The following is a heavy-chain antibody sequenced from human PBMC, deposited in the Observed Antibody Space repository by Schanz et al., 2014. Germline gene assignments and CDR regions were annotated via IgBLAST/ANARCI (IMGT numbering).Heavy chain of an antibody. CDR1: RFTFNAYD. CDR2: ISDDGSRR. Sequence: QVHLVESGGGVVRPGGSLRLSCAASRFTFNAYDMYWIRQAPGKGLEWVAVISDDGSRRHYADFVTGRFTISRDNSKDTVYLQMNSLRAEDTAVYYCARDLAGGGNDVWGQGTLVTVSS. CDR3: ARDLAGGGNDV. V-gene: IGHV3-30*03. J-gene: IGHJ4*02. D-gene: IGHD2-15*01.